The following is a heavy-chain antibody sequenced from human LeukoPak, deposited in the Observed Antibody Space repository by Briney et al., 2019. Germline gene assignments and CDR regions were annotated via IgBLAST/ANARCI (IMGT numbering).Heavy chain of an antibody. CDR1: GGSISSGSYH. J-gene: IGHJ4*02. V-gene: IGHV4-61*02. CDR3: ARAVAGTANYFDY. CDR2: IYTSGST. Sequence: SQTLSLTCTVSGGSISSGSYHWSWIRQPAGKGLEWIGRIYTSGSTNYTPSLKSRVTISVDTSKNQFSLKLSSVTAADTAVYYCARAVAGTANYFDYWGQGTLVTVSS. D-gene: IGHD6-19*01.